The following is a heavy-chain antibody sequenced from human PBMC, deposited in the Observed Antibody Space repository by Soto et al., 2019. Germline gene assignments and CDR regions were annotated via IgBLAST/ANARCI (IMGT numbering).Heavy chain of an antibody. Sequence: SETLSLTCTVSGGSISITKSYWGCIRQPPGKGLEWIGSIYYSGGTQYNVSLKSRVTMSVDTSDNYFSLKLSSVTAADTAVYYCARHVYYDRSGYYNPHYFDFWGQGTLVTVSS. J-gene: IGHJ4*02. CDR2: IYYSGGT. CDR3: ARHVYYDRSGYYNPHYFDF. V-gene: IGHV4-39*01. CDR1: GGSISITKSY. D-gene: IGHD3-22*01.